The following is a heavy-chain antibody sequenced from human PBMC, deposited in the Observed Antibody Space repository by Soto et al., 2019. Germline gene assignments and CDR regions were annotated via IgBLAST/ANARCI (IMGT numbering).Heavy chain of an antibody. CDR2: IWYDGSNK. D-gene: IGHD5-18*01. CDR1: GFTFSSYG. J-gene: IGHJ3*02. CDR3: AREHMDTAMVLDAFDI. Sequence: PVGSLRLSCAASGFTFSSYGMHWVRQAPGKGLEWVAVIWYDGSNKYYADSVKGRFTISRDNSKNTLYLQMNSLRAEDTAVYYCAREHMDTAMVLDAFDIWGQGTMVTVSS. V-gene: IGHV3-33*01.